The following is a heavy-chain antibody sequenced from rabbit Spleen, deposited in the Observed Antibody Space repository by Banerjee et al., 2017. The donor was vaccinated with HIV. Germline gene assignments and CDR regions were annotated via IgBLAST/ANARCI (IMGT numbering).Heavy chain of an antibody. CDR1: GFSFSNKAV. J-gene: IGHJ6*01. D-gene: IGHD6-1*01. CDR2: IFAGSSGNT. CDR3: ASGADYAYGGYDL. Sequence: EQLLESGGGLVKPEGSLKLSCTASGFSFSNKAVMCWVHQAPGKGPEWIACIFAGSSGNTYYASWAKGRFTISKTSSTTVTLQMTSLTAADTATYFCASGADYAYGGYDLWGPGTLVTV. V-gene: IGHV1S45*01.